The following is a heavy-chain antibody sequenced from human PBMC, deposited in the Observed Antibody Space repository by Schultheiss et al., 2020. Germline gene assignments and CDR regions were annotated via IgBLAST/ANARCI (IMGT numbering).Heavy chain of an antibody. CDR3: ARARVGSYYYYYGMDV. CDR2: IYTSGST. CDR1: GGSISSGSYY. D-gene: IGHD1-26*01. V-gene: IGHV4-61*02. Sequence: SQTLSLTCTVSGGSISSGSYYWSWIRQPAGKGLEWIGRIYTSGSTNYNPSLKSRVTISVDTSKNQFSLKLSSVTAADTAVYYCARARVGSYYYYYGMDVWGQGTTVTVSS. J-gene: IGHJ6*02.